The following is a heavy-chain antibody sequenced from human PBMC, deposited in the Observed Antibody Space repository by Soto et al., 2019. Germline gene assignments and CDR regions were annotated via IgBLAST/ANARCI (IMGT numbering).Heavy chain of an antibody. V-gene: IGHV1-69*13. CDR2: IIPIFGTA. CDR3: ARVWRTHYYDSSGYYYYYGMDV. Sequence: ASVKVSCKASGYTFTGYYMHWVRQAPGQGLEWMGGIIPIFGTANYAQNFQGRVTIPADESTSTAYLELSSLRSEDTAVYYCARVWRTHYYDSSGYYYYYGMDVWGQGTTVTVS. J-gene: IGHJ6*02. CDR1: GYTFTGYY. D-gene: IGHD3-22*01.